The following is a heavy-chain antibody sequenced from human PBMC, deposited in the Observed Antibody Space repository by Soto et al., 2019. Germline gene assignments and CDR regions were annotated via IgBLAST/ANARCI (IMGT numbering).Heavy chain of an antibody. CDR1: GYTFTSYG. CDR2: ISAYNGNT. D-gene: IGHD2-2*01. V-gene: IGHV1-18*01. CDR3: ARGYCSSTSCYSPVDGWFDP. J-gene: IGHJ5*02. Sequence: ASVKVSCKASGYTFTSYGISWVRQAPGQGLEWMGWISAYNGNTNYAQKLQGRVTMTTDTSTSTAYMELRSLRSDDTAVYYCARGYCSSTSCYSPVDGWFDPWGQGTLVTVSS.